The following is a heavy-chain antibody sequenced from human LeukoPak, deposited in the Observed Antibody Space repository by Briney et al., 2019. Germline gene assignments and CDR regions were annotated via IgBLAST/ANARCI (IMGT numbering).Heavy chain of an antibody. CDR3: ARRLPHGGGAFDI. J-gene: IGHJ3*02. D-gene: IGHD4-23*01. CDR2: IYTSGST. V-gene: IGHV4-4*09. Sequence: SETLSLTCSVSGGSISSYYWHWIRQPPGKGLEWIGYIYTSGSTSYNPSLKSRVTFSVDTSKNQFSLKLGSVTAADTAVYYCARRLPHGGGAFDIWGQGTLVTVSS. CDR1: GGSISSYY.